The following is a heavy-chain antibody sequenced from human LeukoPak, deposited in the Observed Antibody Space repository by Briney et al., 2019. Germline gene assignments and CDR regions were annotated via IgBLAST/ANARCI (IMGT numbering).Heavy chain of an antibody. CDR1: GFTFSSYG. CDR2: INGGPDDST. Sequence: GGSLRLSCAASGFTFSSYGMSWVRQAPGKGLEWVSTINGGPDDSTYYADSVKGRFTISRDNSRNTLYLQMNSLRAEDTAIYFCAKDFAISLRFGEDYYGMDVWGQGTTVTVSS. D-gene: IGHD3-10*01. CDR3: AKDFAISLRFGEDYYGMDV. V-gene: IGHV3-23*01. J-gene: IGHJ6*02.